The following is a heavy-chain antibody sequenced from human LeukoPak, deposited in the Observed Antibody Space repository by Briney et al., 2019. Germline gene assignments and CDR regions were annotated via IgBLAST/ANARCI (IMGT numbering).Heavy chain of an antibody. V-gene: IGHV1-2*02. CDR1: GYTFTGYY. Sequence: ASVKVSCKASGYTFTGYYMHWVRQAPGQGLEWMGWINPNSGGPNYAQKFQGRVTMTRDTSINTAYMELNRLISDDTAVYYCATELLTYGWFDPWGQGTLVTVSS. CDR3: ATELLTYGWFDP. CDR2: INPNSGGP. J-gene: IGHJ5*02. D-gene: IGHD1-26*01.